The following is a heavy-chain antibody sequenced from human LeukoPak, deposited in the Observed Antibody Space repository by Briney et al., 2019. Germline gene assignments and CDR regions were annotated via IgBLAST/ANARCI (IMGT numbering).Heavy chain of an antibody. D-gene: IGHD1-26*01. CDR2: IYHSGNT. J-gene: IGHJ4*02. CDR1: GDSITSSNW. CDR3: ARVGALGGHDF. V-gene: IGHV4-4*02. Sequence: SGTLSLTCAVSGDSITSSNWWSWVRQPPEKGLEWIGEIYHSGNTNYNPPLKSRVTISLDKSKNQFSLKLNSVTAADTAVYYCARVGALGGHDFWGQGSLVTVSS.